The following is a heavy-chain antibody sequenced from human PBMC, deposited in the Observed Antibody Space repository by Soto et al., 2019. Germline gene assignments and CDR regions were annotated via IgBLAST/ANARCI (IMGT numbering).Heavy chain of an antibody. D-gene: IGHD6-19*01. CDR3: AKVAVSFNRQYDWFDS. J-gene: IGHJ5*01. Sequence: GSLRLSCAASGFMFSNSAMSWVRQAPGKGLESVATIGNTETFYVDSVKGRFTISRDNSKSTLYLQMNNLRAEDTAIYYCAKVAVSFNRQYDWFDSPGQATRVTVAS. CDR1: GFMFSNSA. CDR2: IGNTET. V-gene: IGHV3-23*01.